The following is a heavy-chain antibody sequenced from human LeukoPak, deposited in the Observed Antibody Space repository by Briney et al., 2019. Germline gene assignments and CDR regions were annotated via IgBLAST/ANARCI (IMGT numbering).Heavy chain of an antibody. CDR1: GGSISSYY. V-gene: IGHV4-4*07. CDR3: ARLGWGGSYYFDY. Sequence: PSETLSLTCTVSGGSISSYYWSWIRQPAGKGLEWIGRIDTSGSTNYNLSLKSRVTMSVDTSKNQFSLKLSSVTAADTAVYYCARLGWGGSYYFDYRGQGTLVTVSS. D-gene: IGHD3-3*01. CDR2: IDTSGST. J-gene: IGHJ4*02.